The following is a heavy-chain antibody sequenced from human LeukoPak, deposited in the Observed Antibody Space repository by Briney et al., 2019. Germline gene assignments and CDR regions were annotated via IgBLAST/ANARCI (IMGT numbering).Heavy chain of an antibody. V-gene: IGHV3-11*04. CDR3: ARTKKAATGLDAFDI. J-gene: IGHJ3*02. CDR2: ISSSGSTI. CDR1: GFTFSDYY. D-gene: IGHD6-13*01. Sequence: PGGSLRLSCAASGFTFSDYYMSWIRQAPGKGLEWVSYISSSGSTIYYADSVKGRFTISRDNAKNSLYLQMNSLRAEDTAVYYCARTKKAATGLDAFDIWGLGTMVTVSS.